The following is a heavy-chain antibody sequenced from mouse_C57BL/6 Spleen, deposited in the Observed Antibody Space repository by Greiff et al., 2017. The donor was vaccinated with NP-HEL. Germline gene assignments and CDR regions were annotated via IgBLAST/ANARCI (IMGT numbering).Heavy chain of an antibody. CDR3: ARPFNYGSSYPTWFAY. V-gene: IGHV5-17*01. CDR1: GFTFSDYG. Sequence: EVQGVESGGGLVKPGGSLKLSCAASGFTFSDYGMHWVRQAPEKGLEWVAYISSGSSTIYYADTVKGRFTISRDNAKNTLFLQMTSLRSEDTAMYYCARPFNYGSSYPTWFAYWGQGTLVTVSA. D-gene: IGHD1-1*01. CDR2: ISSGSSTI. J-gene: IGHJ3*01.